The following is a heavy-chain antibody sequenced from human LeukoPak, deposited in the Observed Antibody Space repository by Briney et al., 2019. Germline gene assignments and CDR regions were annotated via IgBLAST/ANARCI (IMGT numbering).Heavy chain of an antibody. CDR2: MNPNSGNT. CDR1: GYTFTTYD. D-gene: IGHD2-21*01. CDR3: ARVAGNCGGDCYRLVY. Sequence: GASVKVSCKASGYTFTTYDINWVRQATGRGLEWMAWMNPNSGNTGYAQKFQGRVTMTRNTSISTAYMELSSLRSEDTAVYYCARVAGNCGGDCYRLVYWGQGTLVTVAS. J-gene: IGHJ4*02. V-gene: IGHV1-8*01.